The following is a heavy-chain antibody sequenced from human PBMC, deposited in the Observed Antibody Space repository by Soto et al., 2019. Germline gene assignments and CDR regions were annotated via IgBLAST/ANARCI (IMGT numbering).Heavy chain of an antibody. Sequence: SGPTLVNPTQTLTLTCTFSGFSLTTSGVGVGWIRQPPGKALEWLALIYWDDDKRYSPSLKSRLAIVKDTSKNQVVLTLTNVDPVDTATYYCAHRCYWFGGEDWFDPWGPGTLVTVSS. D-gene: IGHD3-10*01. CDR1: GFSLTTSGVG. V-gene: IGHV2-5*02. J-gene: IGHJ5*02. CDR2: IYWDDDK. CDR3: AHRCYWFGGEDWFDP.